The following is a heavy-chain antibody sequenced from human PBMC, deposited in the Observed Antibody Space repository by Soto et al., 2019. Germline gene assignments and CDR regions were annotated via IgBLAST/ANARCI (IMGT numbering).Heavy chain of an antibody. CDR2: IYPGDSDT. J-gene: IGHJ4*02. Sequence: GESLKISCQGSGYAFPNSWIAWVRQMPGKGLEWMGIIYPGDSDTRYSPSFQGQVTMSADKSISTAYLQWSSLKASDTAMYYCARSREYSGYDYIDYWGQGTLVTVSS. D-gene: IGHD5-12*01. CDR3: ARSREYSGYDYIDY. V-gene: IGHV5-51*01. CDR1: GYAFPNSW.